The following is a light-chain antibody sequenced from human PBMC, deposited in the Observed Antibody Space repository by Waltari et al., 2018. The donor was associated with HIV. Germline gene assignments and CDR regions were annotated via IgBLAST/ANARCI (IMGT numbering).Light chain of an antibody. CDR2: DVS. CDR1: SSDVGGYNY. Sequence: QSALTQPASVSGSPGQSITISCTGTSSDVGGYNYVSWYQQHPGKAPKLMIYDVSNRPSGVSNGFSGSKSGNTASLTISGLQAEDEADYYCSSYTSSSTWVFGGGTKLTVL. V-gene: IGLV2-14*03. CDR3: SSYTSSSTWV. J-gene: IGLJ3*02.